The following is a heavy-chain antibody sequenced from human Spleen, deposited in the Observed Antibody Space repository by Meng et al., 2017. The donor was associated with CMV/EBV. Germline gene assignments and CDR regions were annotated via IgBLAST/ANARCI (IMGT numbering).Heavy chain of an antibody. CDR1: GGSISSYY. CDR3: ASSLRQSIVPSRPDY. Sequence: SETLSLTCTVSGGSISSYYWSWIRQPPGKGLEWLGSIYYIGRTNIGSTNYNPSLKSRVTISGDTSKSQFSLKLSSVTAADTAVYYCASSLRQSIVPSRPDYWGQGVLVTVSS. V-gene: IGHV4-59*01. D-gene: IGHD6-6*01. CDR2: IYYIGRTNIGST. J-gene: IGHJ4*02.